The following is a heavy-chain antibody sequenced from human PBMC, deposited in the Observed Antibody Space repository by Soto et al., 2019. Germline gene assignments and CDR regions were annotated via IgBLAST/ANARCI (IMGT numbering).Heavy chain of an antibody. D-gene: IGHD5-12*01. Sequence: QVQLVESGGGVVQPGRSLRLSCAASGFTFSSYAMHWVRQAPGKGLEWVVVISYDGSNKYYADTVKGRITISRDISKIPLYLQMNQLRAEDRALYYCARASGLHPDYWGQGTRVTVSS. CDR2: ISYDGSNK. CDR1: GFTFSSYA. CDR3: ARASGLHPDY. J-gene: IGHJ4*02. V-gene: IGHV3-30-3*01.